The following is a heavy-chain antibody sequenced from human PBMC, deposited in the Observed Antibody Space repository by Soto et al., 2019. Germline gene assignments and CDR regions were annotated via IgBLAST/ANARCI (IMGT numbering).Heavy chain of an antibody. CDR1: GFTFSSYW. CDR3: SSGYYWALDY. V-gene: IGHV3-74*01. CDR2: INTDGSGT. J-gene: IGHJ4*02. D-gene: IGHD3-22*01. Sequence: GGSLRLSCAASGFTFSSYWMHWVRQAPGKGLVWVSRINTDGSGTTYADSVKGRFTISRDNAKNMVYLQMNSLRAEDTAVYYCSSGYYWALDYWGPGTLVTVSS.